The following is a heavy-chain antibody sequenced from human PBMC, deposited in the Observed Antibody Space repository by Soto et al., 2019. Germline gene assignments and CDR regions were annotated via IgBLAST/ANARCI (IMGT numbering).Heavy chain of an antibody. Sequence: EIQLVESGGGLVQPGGSLRLSCAASGFTFNSYNMNWVRQAPGKGLEWVSYISGSSNTIYYTDSVKGRFTVSRDNAKNSLYLQLNSLRAEDTAVYYCARGSGYCSADSCDFDYWGLGTLVTVSS. D-gene: IGHD2-15*01. CDR2: ISGSSNTI. CDR3: ARGSGYCSADSCDFDY. V-gene: IGHV3-48*01. CDR1: GFTFNSYN. J-gene: IGHJ4*02.